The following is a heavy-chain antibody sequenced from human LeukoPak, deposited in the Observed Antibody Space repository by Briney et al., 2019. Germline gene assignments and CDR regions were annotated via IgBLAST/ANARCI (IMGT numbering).Heavy chain of an antibody. V-gene: IGHV3-23*01. D-gene: IGHD5-18*01. CDR1: GFTISRYW. Sequence: GGSLRLSCGASGFTISRYWMSWVRQAPGKGLEWVSAISGSGGSTYYADSVKGRFTISRDNSKNTLYLQMNSLRAEDTAVYYCAKDPLPIQLWLGYYMDVWGKGTTVTVSS. CDR2: ISGSGGST. CDR3: AKDPLPIQLWLGYYMDV. J-gene: IGHJ6*03.